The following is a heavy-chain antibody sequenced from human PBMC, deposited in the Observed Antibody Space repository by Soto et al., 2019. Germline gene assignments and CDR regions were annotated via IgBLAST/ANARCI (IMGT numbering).Heavy chain of an antibody. J-gene: IGHJ6*02. V-gene: IGHV1-2*04. D-gene: IGHD3-10*01. CDR2: INPNSGGT. CDR3: AREKGSGGMDV. Sequence: ASVKVSCKASGYTFTGYYMHWVRQAPGQGLEWMGWINPNSGGTNYAQKFQGWVTMTRDTSISTAYMELSRLRSDDTAVYYCAREKGSGGMDVWRQRTTVTVSS. CDR1: GYTFTGYY.